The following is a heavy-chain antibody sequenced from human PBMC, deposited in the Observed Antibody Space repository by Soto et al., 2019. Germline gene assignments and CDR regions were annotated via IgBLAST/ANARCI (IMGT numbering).Heavy chain of an antibody. J-gene: IGHJ6*02. Sequence: QMKLVQSGAEVKRPGASVRVSCKSSGYTFTSFYIHWVRQAPGQGLEWMGIINPSGGITNCARRVQGIVTMTRDMSTNTHYMELSSLKSDDTAVYYCASSPAFSSSWYGIPPDPSHGMDVWGQGTTVTVS. V-gene: IGHV1-46*01. CDR3: ASSPAFSSSWYGIPPDPSHGMDV. CDR2: INPSGGIT. CDR1: GYTFTSFY. D-gene: IGHD6-13*01.